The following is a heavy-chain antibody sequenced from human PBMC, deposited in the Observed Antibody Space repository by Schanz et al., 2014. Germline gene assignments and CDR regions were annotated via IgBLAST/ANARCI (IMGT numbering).Heavy chain of an antibody. Sequence: QVQLQESGPGLVKPSETLSLTCTVSGGSISTYYWSWIRQPAGKGLEWIGRFFTSGSTNYNPSLKGGVPISVTTPKNHSSLKLTSVTAADTAVYYCARHSGYYYYYGMDVWGQGTTVTVSS. CDR2: FFTSGST. V-gene: IGHV4-4*07. CDR1: GGSISTYY. CDR3: ARHSGYYYYYGMDV. J-gene: IGHJ6*02.